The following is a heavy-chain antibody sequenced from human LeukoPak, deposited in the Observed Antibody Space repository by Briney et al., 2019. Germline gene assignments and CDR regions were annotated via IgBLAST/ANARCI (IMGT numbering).Heavy chain of an antibody. D-gene: IGHD3-9*01. CDR2: IWYDGSNK. J-gene: IGHJ5*02. CDR1: GFTFSSYG. CDR3: ARDNLRYFDWLLEGGWFDP. Sequence: PGGSLRLSCAASGFTFSSYGMHWVRQAPGKGLEWVAVIWYDGSNKYYADSVKGRFTISRDNSKNTLYLQMNSLRAEDTAMYYCARDNLRYFDWLLEGGWFDPWGQGTLVIVSS. V-gene: IGHV3-33*01.